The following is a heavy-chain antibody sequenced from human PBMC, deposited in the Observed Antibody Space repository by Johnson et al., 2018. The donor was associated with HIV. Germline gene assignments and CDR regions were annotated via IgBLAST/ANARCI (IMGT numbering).Heavy chain of an antibody. CDR3: ARAPEVRGIDAFDI. D-gene: IGHD3-10*01. J-gene: IGHJ3*02. Sequence: QVQLVESGGGVVQPGRSLRLSCAASGFTFSDYYMSWIRQAPGKGLEWVSYITSTGATVHYADSVKGRFTISRDNAKNSLYLQMNILTAEDTAVYYCARAPEVRGIDAFDIWGQGTMVTVS. CDR2: ITSTGATV. CDR1: GFTFSDYY. V-gene: IGHV3-11*04.